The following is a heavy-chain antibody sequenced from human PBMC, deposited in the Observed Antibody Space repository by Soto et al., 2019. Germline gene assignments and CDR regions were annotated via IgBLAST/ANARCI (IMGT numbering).Heavy chain of an antibody. D-gene: IGHD1-26*01. CDR1: GFSLSIDAAG. V-gene: IGHV2-5*02. CDR3: VHRSGGYIWTRTYFFDS. Sequence: QITLKESGPTLMKPTQTLTLTCTFSGFSLSIDAAGVGWIRQSPGKALEWLALIYWDDEKRYSPSLKSRLTITKDTSKNQVVLTMIDMDPVDTDTYYCVHRSGGYIWTRTYFFDSWGRGILVTVSS. CDR2: IYWDDEK. J-gene: IGHJ4*02.